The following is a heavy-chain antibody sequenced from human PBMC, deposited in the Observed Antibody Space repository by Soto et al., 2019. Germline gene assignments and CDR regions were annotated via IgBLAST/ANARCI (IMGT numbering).Heavy chain of an antibody. Sequence: PGGSLRLSCAASGFTLSDYCMSWIRQASGKGLEWVSHISGSGNTIDYADSVKGRFTISRDNAKNSLYLQMNSLRDDDTAVFYCARGRYALDYWGQGTRVTVSS. CDR2: ISGSGNTI. J-gene: IGHJ4*02. D-gene: IGHD3-16*01. CDR1: GFTLSDYC. V-gene: IGHV3-11*01. CDR3: ARGRYALDY.